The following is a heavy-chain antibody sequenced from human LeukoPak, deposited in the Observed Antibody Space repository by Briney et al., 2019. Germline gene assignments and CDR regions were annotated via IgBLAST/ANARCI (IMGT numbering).Heavy chain of an antibody. J-gene: IGHJ6*03. CDR3: ARVLRYFDWFTQTYYYYYMDV. CDR2: ISSSSSTI. D-gene: IGHD3-9*01. V-gene: IGHV3-48*01. CDR1: GFTFSSYS. Sequence: GGSLRLSCAASGFTFSSYSMNWVRQAPGKGLEWVSYISSSSSTIYYADSVKGRFTISRDNAKNSLYLQMNSLRAEDTAVYYCARVLRYFDWFTQTYYYYYMDVWGKGTTVTVSS.